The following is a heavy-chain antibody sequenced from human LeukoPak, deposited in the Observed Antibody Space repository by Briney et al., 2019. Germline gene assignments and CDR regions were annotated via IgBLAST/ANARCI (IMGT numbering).Heavy chain of an antibody. CDR1: GYSFTSYW. V-gene: IGHV5-51*01. Sequence: GESLKISCKGSGYSFTSYWIGWVRQMPGKGLEWMGIIYPGDSDTRYSPSFQGQVTISADKSISTAYLQWSSLKASDTAMYYCARYCSGGSCLASTNASDIWGQGTMVTVSS. CDR2: IYPGDSDT. D-gene: IGHD2-15*01. CDR3: ARYCSGGSCLASTNASDI. J-gene: IGHJ3*02.